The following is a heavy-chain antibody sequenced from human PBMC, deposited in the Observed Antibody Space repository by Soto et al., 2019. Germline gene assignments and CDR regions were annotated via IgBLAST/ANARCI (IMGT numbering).Heavy chain of an antibody. CDR1: GGTFSSYA. V-gene: IGHV1-46*01. Sequence: ASVKVSCKASGGTFSSYAISWVRQAPGQGLEWMGGIIPSGGSTSYAQKFQGRVTMTRDTSTSTVYMELSSLRSEDTAVYYCARDRPMVRTLDPWGQGTLVTVSS. CDR2: IIPSGGST. J-gene: IGHJ5*02. D-gene: IGHD3-10*01. CDR3: ARDRPMVRTLDP.